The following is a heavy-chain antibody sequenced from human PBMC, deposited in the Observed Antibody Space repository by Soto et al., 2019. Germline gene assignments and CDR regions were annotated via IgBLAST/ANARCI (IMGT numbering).Heavy chain of an antibody. V-gene: IGHV1-46*03. J-gene: IGHJ4*02. D-gene: IGHD6-6*01. CDR3: ARDLSGYSSSSSAFDY. CDR2: INPSGGST. CDR1: GYTFTSYY. Sequence: ASVKVSCKASGYTFTSYYMHWVRQAPGQGLEWMGIINPSGGSTSYAQKFQGRVTMTRDASTSTVYMELSSLRSEDTAVYYCARDLSGYSSSSSAFDYWGQGTLVTVSS.